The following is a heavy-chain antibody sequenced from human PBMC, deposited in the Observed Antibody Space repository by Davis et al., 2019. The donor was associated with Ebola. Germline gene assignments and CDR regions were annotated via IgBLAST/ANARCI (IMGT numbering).Heavy chain of an antibody. CDR1: GYAITDGDYS. CDR2: VFRTGYS. J-gene: IGHJ4*02. D-gene: IGHD1-1*01. V-gene: IGHV4-30-4*08. Sequence: SETLSLTCTVSGYAITDGDYSWTWIRQSPGRGLEWIGFVFRTGYSHYNPSLEGRVTFSVDTSKNQFSLQLKSVTAADTAVYFCARDDLVGFIGYWGQGALVTVSS. CDR3: ARDDLVGFIGY.